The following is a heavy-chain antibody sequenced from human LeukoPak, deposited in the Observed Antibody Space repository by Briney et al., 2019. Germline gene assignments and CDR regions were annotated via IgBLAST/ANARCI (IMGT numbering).Heavy chain of an antibody. Sequence: SETLSLTCAVYGGSFSGYYWSWIRQPPGKGLEWIGEINHSGTTNYNPSLKSRVTISLDTSKSQFSLKLSSVTAAETAVYYCARLISGVGYFDYWGQGALVTVSS. CDR3: ARLISGVGYFDY. J-gene: IGHJ4*02. D-gene: IGHD3-10*01. V-gene: IGHV4-34*01. CDR1: GGSFSGYY. CDR2: INHSGTT.